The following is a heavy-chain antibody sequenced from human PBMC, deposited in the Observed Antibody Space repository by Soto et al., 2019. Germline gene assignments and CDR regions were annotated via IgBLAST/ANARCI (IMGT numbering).Heavy chain of an antibody. Sequence: XETLSLPCAVCGGSFSGYYWSGIRQPPGKGLEWIGEINHSGSTNYNPSLKSRVTISVDTSKNQFSLKLSSVTAADTAVYYCARLDYDYAFWADYGMDVWGQRTTVTVSS. D-gene: IGHD3-16*01. V-gene: IGHV4-34*01. CDR2: INHSGST. CDR3: ARLDYDYAFWADYGMDV. J-gene: IGHJ6*02. CDR1: GGSFSGYY.